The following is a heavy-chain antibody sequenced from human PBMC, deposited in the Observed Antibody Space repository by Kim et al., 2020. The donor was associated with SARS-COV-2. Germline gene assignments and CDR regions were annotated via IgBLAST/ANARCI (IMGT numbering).Heavy chain of an antibody. CDR3: ARGGYSVGYYFDY. Sequence: YHPSLQSRVTISVDTSKNQFSLKLSSVTAADTAVYYCARGGYSVGYYFDYWGQGTLVTVSS. J-gene: IGHJ4*02. V-gene: IGHV4-34*01. D-gene: IGHD2-21*01.